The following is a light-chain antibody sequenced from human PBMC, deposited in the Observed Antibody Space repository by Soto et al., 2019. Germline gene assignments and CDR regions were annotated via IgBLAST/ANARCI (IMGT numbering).Light chain of an antibody. Sequence: QSALTQPASVSGSPGQSITISCTGTSSDIGGYNYVSWYQQHPGKAPKLMLYEVSNRPSGVSTRFSGSKSGNTASLTISGLQAADEADYYCNSYTSSSTLYVFGTGTKVTVL. CDR3: NSYTSSSTLYV. CDR1: SSDIGGYNY. V-gene: IGLV2-14*01. CDR2: EVS. J-gene: IGLJ1*01.